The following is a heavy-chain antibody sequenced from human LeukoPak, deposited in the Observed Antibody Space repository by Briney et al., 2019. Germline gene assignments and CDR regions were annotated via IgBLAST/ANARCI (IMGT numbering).Heavy chain of an antibody. Sequence: PSETLSLTCAVYGGSFSSYYWGWIRQPPGKGLEWIGSIYYSGSTYYNPSLKSQVTISVDTSKNQFSLKLSSVTAADTAVYYCARHRIPQKHYDSSGYYYPGAFDIWGQGTMVTVSS. D-gene: IGHD3-22*01. CDR3: ARHRIPQKHYDSSGYYYPGAFDI. J-gene: IGHJ3*02. V-gene: IGHV4-39*01. CDR1: GGSFSSYY. CDR2: IYYSGST.